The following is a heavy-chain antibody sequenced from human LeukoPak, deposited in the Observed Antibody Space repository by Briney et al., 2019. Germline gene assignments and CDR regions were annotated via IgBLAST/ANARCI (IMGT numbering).Heavy chain of an antibody. CDR2: ISSSGSTI. Sequence: EGSLRLSCAASGFTFSSYEMNWVRQAPGKGLEWVSYISSSGSTIYYADSVKGRFTISRDNAKNSLYLQMNSLRAEDTAVYYCAREIQLWLPDRYFDYWGQGTLVTVSS. J-gene: IGHJ4*02. V-gene: IGHV3-48*03. CDR1: GFTFSSYE. D-gene: IGHD5-18*01. CDR3: AREIQLWLPDRYFDY.